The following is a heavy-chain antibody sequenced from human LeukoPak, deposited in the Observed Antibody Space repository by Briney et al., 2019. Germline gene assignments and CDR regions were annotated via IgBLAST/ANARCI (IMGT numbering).Heavy chain of an antibody. Sequence: PGGSLRLSCAAFGFTVTSNYMNWVRQAPGKGLEWVSVFYSNGKTYYADSVKGRFSISRDNSRNTVYLQMNSLRGEDTAVYYCARDGYGSQPYYGMDVWGQGTTVTVSS. CDR2: FYSNGKT. CDR1: GFTVTSNY. D-gene: IGHD3-10*01. V-gene: IGHV3-66*01. CDR3: ARDGYGSQPYYGMDV. J-gene: IGHJ6*02.